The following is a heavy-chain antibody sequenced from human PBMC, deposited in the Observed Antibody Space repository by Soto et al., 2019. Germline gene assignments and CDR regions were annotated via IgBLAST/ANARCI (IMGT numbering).Heavy chain of an antibody. CDR2: INHSGST. J-gene: IGHJ4*02. CDR3: ARRYCSSTSCFFQDY. V-gene: IGHV4-34*01. D-gene: IGHD2-2*01. Sequence: PSETLSLTCAVYGGSFSGYYWSWIRQPPGKGLEWIGEINHSGSTNYNPSLKSRVIISVDTSKNQFSLKLSSVTAADTAVYYCARRYCSSTSCFFQDYWGQGTLVTVPS. CDR1: GGSFSGYY.